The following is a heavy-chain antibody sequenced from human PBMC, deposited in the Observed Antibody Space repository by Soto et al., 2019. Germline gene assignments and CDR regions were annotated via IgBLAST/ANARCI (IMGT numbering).Heavy chain of an antibody. D-gene: IGHD1-26*01. CDR2: INPSIGTT. CDR1: GYTFTSQN. Sequence: ASVKVSCKASGYTFTSQNMHWVRQAPGQGLEWMGVINPSIGTTTYAQKFQGRVTMTSDTSTSSVYVEVSSLRSEDTAVYYCISTLGARFDYWGQGTLGTVSS. J-gene: IGHJ4*01. V-gene: IGHV1-46*03. CDR3: ISTLGARFDY.